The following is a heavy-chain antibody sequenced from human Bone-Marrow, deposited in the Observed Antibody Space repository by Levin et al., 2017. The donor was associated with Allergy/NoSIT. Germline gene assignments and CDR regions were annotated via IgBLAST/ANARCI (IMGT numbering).Heavy chain of an antibody. Sequence: GGSLRLSCAASGFTFSSYAMSWVRQAPGKGLEWVSTISGSGGNTYYADSVKGRFTISRDNSKNTLYLQMNSLRAEDTAVYYCARSPTSSYVWFDPWGQGTLVTVSS. D-gene: IGHD2-2*01. V-gene: IGHV3-23*01. J-gene: IGHJ5*02. CDR3: ARSPTSSYVWFDP. CDR1: GFTFSSYA. CDR2: ISGSGGNT.